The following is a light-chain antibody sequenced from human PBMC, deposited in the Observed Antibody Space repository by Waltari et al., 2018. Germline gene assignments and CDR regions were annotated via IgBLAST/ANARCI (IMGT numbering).Light chain of an antibody. V-gene: IGKV3-11*01. Sequence: EIVLTQSPATLSLSTGERATLPCRASQSVSNYLAWYQQKPGQAPRLLIYDASNRATGIPARFSGSGSGTDFTLTISSLEPEDFAVYYCQQRSNWPPITFGQGTRLEIK. CDR1: QSVSNY. J-gene: IGKJ5*01. CDR2: DAS. CDR3: QQRSNWPPIT.